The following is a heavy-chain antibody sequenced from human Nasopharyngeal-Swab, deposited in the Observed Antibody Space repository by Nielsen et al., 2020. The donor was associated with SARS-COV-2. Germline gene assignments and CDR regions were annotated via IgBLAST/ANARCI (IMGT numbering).Heavy chain of an antibody. D-gene: IGHD2-21*02. Sequence: SETLSLTCTVSGCSISSSSYYWGWIRQPPGQGLEWIGSIYYSGSTYYNPSLKSRVTISVDTSKNQFSLKLSSVTAADTAVYYCARQWEIVGVTATPGFDYWGQGTLVTVSS. V-gene: IGHV4-39*01. CDR1: GCSISSSSYY. CDR3: ARQWEIVGVTATPGFDY. CDR2: IYYSGST. J-gene: IGHJ4*02.